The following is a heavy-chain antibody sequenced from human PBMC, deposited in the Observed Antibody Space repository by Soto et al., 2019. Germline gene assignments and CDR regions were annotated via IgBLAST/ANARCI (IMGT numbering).Heavy chain of an antibody. J-gene: IGHJ6*03. Sequence: ASVKVSCKASGYTFTSYAMHWVRQAPGQRLEWMGWINAGNGNTKYSQKFQGRVTMTTDTSTSTAYMELRSLRSDDTAVYYCARLDFWSPSYYYMDVWGKGTTVTVSS. V-gene: IGHV1-3*01. D-gene: IGHD3-3*01. CDR3: ARLDFWSPSYYYMDV. CDR2: INAGNGNT. CDR1: GYTFTSYA.